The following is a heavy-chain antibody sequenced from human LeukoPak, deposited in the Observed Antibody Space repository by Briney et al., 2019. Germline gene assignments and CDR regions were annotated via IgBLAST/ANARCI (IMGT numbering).Heavy chain of an antibody. CDR2: ISSSSSSYI. Sequence: GGSLRLSCAASGFTFSSYSMNWVRQAPGKGLEWVSSISSSSSSYIYYADSVKGRLTISRDNAKNSLYLQMNSLRAEDTAVYYCARDGSSGSGWYSGFDPWGQGTLVTVSS. V-gene: IGHV3-21*01. D-gene: IGHD6-19*01. J-gene: IGHJ5*02. CDR3: ARDGSSGSGWYSGFDP. CDR1: GFTFSSYS.